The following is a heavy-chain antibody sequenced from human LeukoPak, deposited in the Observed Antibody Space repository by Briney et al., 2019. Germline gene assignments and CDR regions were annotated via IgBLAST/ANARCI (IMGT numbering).Heavy chain of an antibody. CDR3: ARVVPEDYYYYYYMDV. J-gene: IGHJ6*03. Sequence: SETLSLTCTASGGSISSHYWSWIRQPPGKGPEWIGYIYYSGSTNYNPSLKSRVTISVDTSKNQFSLKLSSVTAADTAVYYCARVVPEDYYYYYYMDVWGKGTTVTVSS. CDR2: IYYSGST. V-gene: IGHV4-59*11. CDR1: GGSISSHY. D-gene: IGHD2-2*01.